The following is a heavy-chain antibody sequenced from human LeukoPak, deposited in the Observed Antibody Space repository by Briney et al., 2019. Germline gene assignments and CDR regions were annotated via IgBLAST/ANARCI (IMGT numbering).Heavy chain of an antibody. CDR1: GFTFSGYW. V-gene: IGHV3-7*01. CDR2: VKQDGGEK. J-gene: IGHJ6*03. Sequence: GGSLRLSCAASGFTFSGYWMSWVRQAPGKGLEWVANVKQDGGEKYYVDSVKGRFTISRDNAKNSLYLQMNSLRAEDTAVYYCARDSSGIAAAGYYYYMDVWGKGTTVTISS. D-gene: IGHD6-13*01. CDR3: ARDSSGIAAAGYYYYMDV.